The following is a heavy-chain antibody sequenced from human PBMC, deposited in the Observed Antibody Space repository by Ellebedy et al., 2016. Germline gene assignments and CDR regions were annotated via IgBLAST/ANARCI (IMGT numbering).Heavy chain of an antibody. Sequence: GSLRLXXTVSGGSIKDYFWNWIRQSPGKGLEWIACIEHTGTTDYNPSLKSRVTIAIDVSKNQFSLEVSPATAADTAVYYCARDRLHSGNYFDFWGQGTLVTVSS. CDR2: IEHTGTT. V-gene: IGHV4-59*01. CDR1: GGSIKDYF. CDR3: ARDRLHSGNYFDF. J-gene: IGHJ4*02. D-gene: IGHD3-10*01.